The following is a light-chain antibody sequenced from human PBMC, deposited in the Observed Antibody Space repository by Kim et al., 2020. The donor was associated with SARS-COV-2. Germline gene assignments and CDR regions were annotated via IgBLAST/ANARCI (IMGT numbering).Light chain of an antibody. CDR3: QQRNDWPQT. J-gene: IGKJ1*01. CDR2: DAS. V-gene: IGKV3-11*01. CDR1: QCVSNY. Sequence: PGDRAALSCRASQCVSNYLAWYQQKPGQAPRLLIYDASNRATAIPDRFTGSGSGTDFTLTISSLEPEDFAVYFCQQRNDWPQTFGQGTKVDIK.